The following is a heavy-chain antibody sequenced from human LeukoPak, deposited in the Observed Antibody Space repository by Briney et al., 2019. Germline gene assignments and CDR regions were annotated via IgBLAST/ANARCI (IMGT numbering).Heavy chain of an antibody. Sequence: GGSLRLSCAASGFIFSNYALMWLRQSPGKGLEWVSAIRGSGGGTFYADSVKGWFTISRDNSKNTLYLQMNGLRAEDTAVYYCARDPNGDYIGAFDMWGRGTLVTVYS. CDR1: GFIFSNYA. D-gene: IGHD4-17*01. CDR2: IRGSGGGT. CDR3: ARDPNGDYIGAFDM. J-gene: IGHJ3*02. V-gene: IGHV3-23*01.